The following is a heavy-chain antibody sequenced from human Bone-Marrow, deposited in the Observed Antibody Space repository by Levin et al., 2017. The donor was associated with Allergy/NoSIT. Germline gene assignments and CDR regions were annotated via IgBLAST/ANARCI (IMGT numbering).Heavy chain of an antibody. Sequence: ASVKVSCKASGYTFTTYGLTWVRQTPGQGLEWMGWVSAYSGNTNYALNLQDRVTMTTDTATNTAYMELTSLRSDDTAIYYCARGHFPYYYYGMDVWGQGTTVVVSS. CDR3: ARGHFPYYYYGMDV. V-gene: IGHV1-18*01. CDR1: GYTFTTYG. CDR2: VSAYSGNT. J-gene: IGHJ6*02.